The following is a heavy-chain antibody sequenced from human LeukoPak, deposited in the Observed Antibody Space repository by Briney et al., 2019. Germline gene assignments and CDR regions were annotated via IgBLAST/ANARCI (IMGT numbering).Heavy chain of an antibody. D-gene: IGHD3-22*01. V-gene: IGHV1-18*01. J-gene: IGHJ4*02. CDR3: ARDSHYYDSSGSFDY. Sequence: ASVKVSCKASGYTFTSYGISWVRQAPGQGLEWMGWISAYNGNTNYAQKLQGRVTMTTDTSTSTAYMELRSLRSDDTAVYYCARDSHYYDSSGSFDYWGQGTLVTVSP. CDR2: ISAYNGNT. CDR1: GYTFTSYG.